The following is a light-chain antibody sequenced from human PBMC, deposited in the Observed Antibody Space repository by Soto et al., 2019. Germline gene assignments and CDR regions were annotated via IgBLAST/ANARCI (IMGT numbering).Light chain of an antibody. Sequence: QSALTQPASVSGSPGQSITISCTRTTSDFGFYNYVSWYQHHPGKAPKLLIYEVTNRHSGVSNRFSGSKSGNTASLTISGLQAEDEADYYCSSYTSSTDYVLGTGTKVTVL. CDR1: TSDFGFYNY. CDR3: SSYTSSTDYV. J-gene: IGLJ1*01. CDR2: EVT. V-gene: IGLV2-14*01.